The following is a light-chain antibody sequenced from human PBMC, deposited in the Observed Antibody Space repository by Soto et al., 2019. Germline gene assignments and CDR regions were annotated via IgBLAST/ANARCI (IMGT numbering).Light chain of an antibody. CDR3: SSYTSSSTVV. CDR2: DVS. Sequence: QSVLTQPASVSGSPGQSITISCTGNSSDVGGYNYVSWYQQHQGKAPKLMIYDVSNRPSGVSNRFSGSKSGNTASLTISGLQAEDEADYYFSSYTSSSTVVFGGGTKLTVL. J-gene: IGLJ2*01. CDR1: SSDVGGYNY. V-gene: IGLV2-14*01.